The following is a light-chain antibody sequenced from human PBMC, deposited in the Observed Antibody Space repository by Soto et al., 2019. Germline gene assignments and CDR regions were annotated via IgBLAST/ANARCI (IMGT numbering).Light chain of an antibody. J-gene: IGKJ1*01. CDR1: QSLLHSNGYNY. V-gene: IGKV2-28*01. CDR2: LGS. CDR3: MLPVQTPWT. Sequence: DVVMTQSPLSLPVTPGEPASISCRSSQSLLHSNGYNYLDWYLQKPGQSPQLLIYLGSNRASGVPDRFGGSGSGADVTLTIRRVEAEDVGVYFCMLPVQTPWTFGQGIKVEI.